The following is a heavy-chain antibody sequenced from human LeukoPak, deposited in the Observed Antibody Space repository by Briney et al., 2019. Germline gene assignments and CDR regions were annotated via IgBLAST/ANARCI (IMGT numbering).Heavy chain of an antibody. Sequence: HPGGSLRLSCAASGFTFSSYGMHWVRQAPGKGLEWVAVIWYDGSNKYYADSVKGRFTISRDNSKNTLYLQMNSLRAEDTAVYYCARDTAAAGVDYWGQGTLVTVSS. CDR1: GFTFSSYG. V-gene: IGHV3-33*01. J-gene: IGHJ4*02. CDR3: ARDTAAAGVDY. D-gene: IGHD6-13*01. CDR2: IWYDGSNK.